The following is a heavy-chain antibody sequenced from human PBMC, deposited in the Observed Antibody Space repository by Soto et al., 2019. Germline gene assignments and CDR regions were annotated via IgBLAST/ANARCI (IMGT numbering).Heavy chain of an antibody. CDR3: ARDVPRTPSPMVTYYYYYDGMDV. Sequence: QVQLVQSGAEVKKPGASVKVSCKASGYTFTSYYMHWVRQAPGQGLEWMGIINPSGGSTSYAQKYQGRVTMTRDTSTSTVYMELSSLRSEDTAVYYCARDVPRTPSPMVTYYYYYDGMDVWGQGTTVTVSS. CDR1: GYTFTSYY. CDR2: INPSGGST. V-gene: IGHV1-46*01. J-gene: IGHJ6*02. D-gene: IGHD5-18*01.